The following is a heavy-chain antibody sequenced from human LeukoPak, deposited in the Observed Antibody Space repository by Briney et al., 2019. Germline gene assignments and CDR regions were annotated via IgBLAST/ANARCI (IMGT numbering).Heavy chain of an antibody. Sequence: PSETLSLTCTVSGGSISSYYWSWIRQPPGKGLERIGYIYYSGSTNYNPSLKSRVTISVDTSKNQFSLKLSSVTAADTAVYYCASGDPIVGATFPFDYWGQGTLVTVSS. CDR1: GGSISSYY. D-gene: IGHD1-26*01. CDR2: IYYSGST. CDR3: ASGDPIVGATFPFDY. V-gene: IGHV4-59*08. J-gene: IGHJ4*02.